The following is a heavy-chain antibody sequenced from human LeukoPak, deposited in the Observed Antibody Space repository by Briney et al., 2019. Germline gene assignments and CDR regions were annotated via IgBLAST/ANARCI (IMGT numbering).Heavy chain of an antibody. D-gene: IGHD4-17*01. CDR1: GFTFSSYS. CDR3: ARDFRATVTTPEDY. J-gene: IGHJ4*02. CDR2: ISSSSSYI. Sequence: GGSLRLSCAASGFTFSSYSVNWVRQAPGKGLEWVSSISSSSSYIYYADPVKGRFTISRDNAKNSLYLQMNSLRAEDTAVYYCARDFRATVTTPEDYWGQGTLVTVSS. V-gene: IGHV3-21*01.